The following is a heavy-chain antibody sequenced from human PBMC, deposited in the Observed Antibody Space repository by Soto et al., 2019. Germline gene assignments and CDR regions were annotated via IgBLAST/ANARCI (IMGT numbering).Heavy chain of an antibody. CDR1: GGSISSYY. Sequence: QVQLQESGPGLVKPSETLSLTCTVSGGSISSYYWSWIRQPPGKGLEWIGYIYYSGSTNYNPSLTSRVTISVDTYKNQYSLKLSSVTAADTAVYYCARDGSGSYGGWFDPWGQGTLGTVSS. V-gene: IGHV4-59*01. CDR2: IYYSGST. CDR3: ARDGSGSYGGWFDP. J-gene: IGHJ5*02. D-gene: IGHD1-26*01.